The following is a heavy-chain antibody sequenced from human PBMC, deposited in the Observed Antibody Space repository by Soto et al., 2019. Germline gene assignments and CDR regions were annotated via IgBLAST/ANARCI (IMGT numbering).Heavy chain of an antibody. CDR2: IDPSDSYT. D-gene: IGHD2-21*02. CDR1: GYSFTSYW. Sequence: GESLKISCKGSGYSFTSYWIRWVRQMPGKGLEWMGRIDPSDSYTNYSPSFQGHVTISADKSISTAYLQWSSLKASDTAMYYCARHGYGGNSGDYNWFDPWGQGTLVTVSS. V-gene: IGHV5-10-1*01. J-gene: IGHJ5*02. CDR3: ARHGYGGNSGDYNWFDP.